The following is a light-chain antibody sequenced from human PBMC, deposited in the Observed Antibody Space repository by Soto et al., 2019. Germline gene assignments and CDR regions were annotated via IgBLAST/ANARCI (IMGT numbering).Light chain of an antibody. CDR2: DAS. Sequence: EFVLTQSPATLSLSPGARATLSCRASQSVRRSLAWYQQKPGQAPRLLIYDASNRATGIPARFSGSGSGTDFTLTISSLEPEDFAVYYCQQRSSWLLTFGGGTKVEIK. V-gene: IGKV3-11*01. CDR3: QQRSSWLLT. J-gene: IGKJ4*01. CDR1: QSVRRS.